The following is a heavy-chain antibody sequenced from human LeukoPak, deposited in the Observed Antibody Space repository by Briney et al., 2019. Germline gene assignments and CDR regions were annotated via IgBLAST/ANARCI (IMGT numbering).Heavy chain of an antibody. Sequence: SETLSLTCTVSGGSISSSSYYWGWIRQPPGKGLEWIGSIYYSGSTYYNPSLKSRVTISVDTSKNQLSLKLSSVTAADTAVYYCARESLGYWGQGTLVTVSS. CDR1: GGSISSSSYY. V-gene: IGHV4-39*02. J-gene: IGHJ4*02. CDR3: ARESLGY. D-gene: IGHD3-16*01. CDR2: IYYSGST.